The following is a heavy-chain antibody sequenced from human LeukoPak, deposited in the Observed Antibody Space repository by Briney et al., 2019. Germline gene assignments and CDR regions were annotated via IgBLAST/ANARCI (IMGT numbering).Heavy chain of an antibody. Sequence: GVSLRLSCAASGFTFSSYWMSWVRQAPGKGLEWVANIKQDGSEKYYVDSVKGRFTISRDNAKNSLYLQMNSLRAEDTAVYYCARGLLRRAFDYWGQGTLVTVSS. J-gene: IGHJ4*02. CDR2: IKQDGSEK. CDR3: ARGLLRRAFDY. V-gene: IGHV3-7*01. D-gene: IGHD4-17*01. CDR1: GFTFSSYW.